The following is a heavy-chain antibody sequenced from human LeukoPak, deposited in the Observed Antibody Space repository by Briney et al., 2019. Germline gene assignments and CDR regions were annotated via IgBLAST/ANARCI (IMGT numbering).Heavy chain of an antibody. CDR1: GGSFSGYY. CDR3: ARALWFGELLSGPFDY. Sequence: SETLSLTCAVYGGSFSGYYWSWIRQPPGKGLEWIGEINHSGSTNYNPSLKSRVTISVDTSKNQFSLKLSSVTAADTAVYYCARALWFGELLSGPFDYWGQGTLVTVSS. V-gene: IGHV4-34*01. D-gene: IGHD3-10*01. J-gene: IGHJ4*02. CDR2: INHSGST.